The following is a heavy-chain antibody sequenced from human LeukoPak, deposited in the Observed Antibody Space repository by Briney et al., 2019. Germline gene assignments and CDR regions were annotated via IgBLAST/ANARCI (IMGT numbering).Heavy chain of an antibody. Sequence: GASVKIHCKASGHTFTKYFMHWVRQAPGQGLEWMGIINPSGGSTGYAQKFQGRVTMTRATSTSTVYMELSSLRSEDTAVYYCARRIGYGDYISNWLDPWGQGTLVTVSS. V-gene: IGHV1-46*01. CDR3: ARRIGYGDYISNWLDP. CDR1: GHTFTKYF. CDR2: INPSGGST. J-gene: IGHJ5*02. D-gene: IGHD4-17*01.